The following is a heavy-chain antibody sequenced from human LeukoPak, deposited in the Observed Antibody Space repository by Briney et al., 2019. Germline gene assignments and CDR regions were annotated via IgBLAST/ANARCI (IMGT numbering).Heavy chain of an antibody. D-gene: IGHD3-22*01. CDR1: GGTFSSYA. V-gene: IGHV1-69*04. CDR2: IIPILGIA. J-gene: IGHJ4*02. Sequence: SVKVSCKASGGTFSSYAISWVRQAPGQGLEWMGRIIPILGIANYAQKFQGRATITADKSTSTAYMELSSLRSEDTAVYYCARGRGDSSGYEVYWGQGTLVTVSS. CDR3: ARGRGDSSGYEVY.